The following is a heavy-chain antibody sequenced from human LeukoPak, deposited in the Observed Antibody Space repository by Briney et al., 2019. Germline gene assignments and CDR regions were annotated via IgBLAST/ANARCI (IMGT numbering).Heavy chain of an antibody. D-gene: IGHD1-26*01. J-gene: IGHJ6*03. V-gene: IGHV4-39*01. CDR3: ARVNGGSFYYLDV. Sequence: SETLSLTCTVSGGSIISTSYYWGWIRQPPGKGLEWLGSIYYSGITYYNPSLKSRVTISVDTSKNQFSLKLSSVTATDTAVYFCARVNGGSFYYLDVWGKGTTVTVSS. CDR2: IYYSGIT. CDR1: GGSIISTSYY.